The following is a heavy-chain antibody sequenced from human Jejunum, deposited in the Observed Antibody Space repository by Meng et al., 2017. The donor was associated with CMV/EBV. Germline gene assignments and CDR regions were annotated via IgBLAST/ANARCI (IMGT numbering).Heavy chain of an antibody. V-gene: IGHV1-18*01. CDR3: ARQLSSGNSNWCDP. Sequence: GYTFTDYGITWVRQAPGQGLEWLGWSSTYTGDTNYAQKFQGRVTMTTDISTSTAFMDLRSLKSDDTAVYYCARQLSSGNSNWCDPWGQGTLVTVSS. CDR2: SSTYTGDT. J-gene: IGHJ5*02. CDR1: GYTFTDYG. D-gene: IGHD4-23*01.